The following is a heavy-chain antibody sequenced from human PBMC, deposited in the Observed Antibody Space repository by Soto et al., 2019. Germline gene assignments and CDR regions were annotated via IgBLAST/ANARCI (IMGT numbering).Heavy chain of an antibody. CDR2: IYSRGNT. CDR3: ARVDYDFWSGYTTLHNWFDP. V-gene: IGHV4-31*03. Sequence: PSETLSLTCTVSGGSICSGGYYWSWIRQPPGKGLEWIGYIYSRGNTYYTPSLKSRVTISVDTSKNQFSLKLSSVTAADTAVYYCARVDYDFWSGYTTLHNWFDPWGQGTLVTVSS. J-gene: IGHJ5*02. CDR1: GGSICSGGYY. D-gene: IGHD3-3*01.